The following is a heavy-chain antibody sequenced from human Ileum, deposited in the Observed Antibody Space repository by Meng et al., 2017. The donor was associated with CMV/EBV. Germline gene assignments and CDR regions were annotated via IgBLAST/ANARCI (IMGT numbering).Heavy chain of an antibody. CDR1: GDSVSSNSAA. D-gene: IGHD6-19*01. Sequence: GDSVSSNSAAWTWIRQSPSRGLEWLGRTYYRSKWYNDYAVSVKSRITINPDTSKNQFSLQLNSVTPEDTAVYYCARVMAGKGYFDYWGQGTLVTVSS. V-gene: IGHV6-1*01. J-gene: IGHJ4*02. CDR2: TYYRSKWYN. CDR3: ARVMAGKGYFDY.